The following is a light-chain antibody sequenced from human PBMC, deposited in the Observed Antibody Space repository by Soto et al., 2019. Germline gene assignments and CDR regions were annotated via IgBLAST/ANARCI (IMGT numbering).Light chain of an antibody. V-gene: IGKV2-28*01. CDR2: LGS. Sequence: DIVMTQSPLSLPVTPGEPASISCRSSQSLLHSNGYNYLDWYLQKPGQSPQLLIYLGSNRASGVPDRFSGSGSGTDFTLKIGRVEAEDVGVYYCMQALQTPRHLTFGGGTKVEIK. J-gene: IGKJ4*01. CDR1: QSLLHSNGYNY. CDR3: MQALQTPRHLT.